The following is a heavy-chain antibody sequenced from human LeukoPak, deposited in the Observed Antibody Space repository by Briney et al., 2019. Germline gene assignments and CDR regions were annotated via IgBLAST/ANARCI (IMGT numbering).Heavy chain of an antibody. Sequence: SETLSLTCGVSGGSISSGGFSWSWIRQPPGKGLEWIGYIYHSGSTYYKPSLKSRVTISIDRSKNYSSLKLSSVTAADTAVYYCARQIAVATWFDPWGQGTLVTVSS. CDR3: ARQIAVATWFDP. V-gene: IGHV4-30-2*01. CDR1: GGSISSGGFS. J-gene: IGHJ5*02. D-gene: IGHD6-19*01. CDR2: IYHSGST.